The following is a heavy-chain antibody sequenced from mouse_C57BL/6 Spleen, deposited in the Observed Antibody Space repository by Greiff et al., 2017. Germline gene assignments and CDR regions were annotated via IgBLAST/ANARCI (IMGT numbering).Heavy chain of an antibody. Sequence: EVHLVESGPGLVKPSQSLSLTCSVTGYSITSGYYWNWIRQFPGNKLEWMGYISYDGSNNYNPSLKNRISITLDTSKNQFFLKLNSVTTEDTATYYCARGGSFDYWGQGTTLTVSS. CDR1: GYSITSGYY. J-gene: IGHJ2*01. D-gene: IGHD1-1*01. CDR3: ARGGSFDY. V-gene: IGHV3-6*01. CDR2: ISYDGSN.